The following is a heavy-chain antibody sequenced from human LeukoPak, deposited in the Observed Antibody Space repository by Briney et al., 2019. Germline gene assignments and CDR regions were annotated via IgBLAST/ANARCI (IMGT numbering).Heavy chain of an antibody. D-gene: IGHD5/OR15-5a*01. CDR3: IRGGMQVSGIDAFDI. V-gene: IGHV3-13*01. J-gene: IGHJ3*02. Sequence: GGSLRLSCAASGFTFSSYDMHWVRQAPGRGLEWVSAIGIAGDTYYPDAVKGRFTISRENAKKSMYFQMNSLKDGDTAVYYCIRGGMQVSGIDAFDIWGQGTMVTVSS. CDR1: GFTFSSYD. CDR2: IGIAGDT.